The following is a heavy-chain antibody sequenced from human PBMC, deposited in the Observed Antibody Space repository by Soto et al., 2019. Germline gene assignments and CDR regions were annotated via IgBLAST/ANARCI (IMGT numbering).Heavy chain of an antibody. CDR2: IKSKTDGGTT. CDR1: GFTFSNAW. J-gene: IGHJ6*02. Sequence: GGSLRLSCAASGFTFSNAWMNWVRQAPGKGLEWVGRIKSKTDGGTTDYAAPVKGRFTISRDNSKNTLYLQMNSLRAEDTAVYYCARDAYYDFWSGKRNRQKENYYYYGMDFWGQGTMVTVSS. D-gene: IGHD3-3*01. V-gene: IGHV3-15*07. CDR3: ARDAYYDFWSGKRNRQKENYYYYGMDF.